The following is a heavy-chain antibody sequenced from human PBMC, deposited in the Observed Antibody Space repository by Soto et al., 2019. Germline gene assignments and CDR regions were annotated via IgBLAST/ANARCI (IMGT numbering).Heavy chain of an antibody. CDR3: AKDCLVVITYHDAFDI. V-gene: IGHV3-23*01. Sequence: EVQLLESGGGLVQPGGSLRLSCAASGFTFSSYAMSWVRQAPGKGLEWVSAISGSGGSTYYADSVKGRFTISRDNSKNTLYLEMNSLRAEDTAVYYCAKDCLVVITYHDAFDIWGQGTMVTVSS. CDR2: ISGSGGST. CDR1: GFTFSSYA. J-gene: IGHJ3*02. D-gene: IGHD3-22*01.